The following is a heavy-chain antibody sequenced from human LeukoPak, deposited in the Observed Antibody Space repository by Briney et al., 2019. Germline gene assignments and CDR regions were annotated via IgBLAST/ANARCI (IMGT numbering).Heavy chain of an antibody. V-gene: IGHV3-23*01. D-gene: IGHD2-2*01. CDR3: AKQVVPAAMPSWFDP. J-gene: IGHJ5*02. CDR2: ISGSGGST. CDR1: GFTFSSYA. Sequence: GGSLRLSCAASGFTFSSYAMSWVRQAPGKGLEWASAISGSGGSTYYADSVKGRFTISRDNSKNTLYLQMNSLRAEDTAVYYCAKQVVPAAMPSWFDPWGQGTLVTVSS.